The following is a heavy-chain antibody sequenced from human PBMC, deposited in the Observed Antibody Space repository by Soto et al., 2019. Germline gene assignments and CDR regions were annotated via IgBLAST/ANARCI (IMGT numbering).Heavy chain of an antibody. CDR1: GYTFTSYD. J-gene: IGHJ6*03. V-gene: IGHV1-8*01. CDR3: ARVTLVTIPYYLDV. CDR2: MNPNSGNT. Sequence: ASVKVSCKASGYTFTSYDINWVRQATGQGLEWMGWMNPNSGNTGYAQKFQGRVTMTRNTSISTAYMELSSLRSEDTAVYYCARVTLVTIPYYLDVWGNGTTVTVSS. D-gene: IGHD3-9*01.